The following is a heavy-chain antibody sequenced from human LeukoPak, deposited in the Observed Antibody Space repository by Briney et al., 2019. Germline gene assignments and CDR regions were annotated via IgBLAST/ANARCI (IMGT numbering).Heavy chain of an antibody. CDR2: INPNSGGT. V-gene: IGHV1-2*02. J-gene: IGHJ4*02. CDR3: ARGVERAWRARELLIRY. D-gene: IGHD1-26*01. Sequence: GASVTVSCTASGYTFTGYYMHWVRQAPGQGLEWMGWINPNSGGTNYAQKFQGRVTMTRDTSISTAYMELSRLRSDDTAVYYCARGVERAWRARELLIRYWGQGTLVTVSS. CDR1: GYTFTGYY.